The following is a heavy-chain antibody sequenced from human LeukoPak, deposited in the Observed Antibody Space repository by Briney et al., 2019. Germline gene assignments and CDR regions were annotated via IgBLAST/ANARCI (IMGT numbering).Heavy chain of an antibody. CDR2: ISASGGGT. CDR3: AKAPHCPNDVCRYFDY. D-gene: IGHD2-8*01. J-gene: IGHJ4*02. Sequence: GGSLRLSCAASGFTVSSNEMSWVRQAPGKGLEWVSAISASGGGTYYADSVKGRFTISRDNSRSTVFLQMSSLRAEDTAVYYCAKAPHCPNDVCRYFDYWGQGILVTVSS. CDR1: GFTVSSNE. V-gene: IGHV3-23*01.